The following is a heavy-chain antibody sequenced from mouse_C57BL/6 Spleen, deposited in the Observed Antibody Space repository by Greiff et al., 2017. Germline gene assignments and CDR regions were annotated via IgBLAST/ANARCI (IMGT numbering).Heavy chain of an antibody. J-gene: IGHJ1*03. CDR3: ARGRVPAYYAWYFDV. D-gene: IGHD1-1*01. CDR2: IYPGDGDT. V-gene: IGHV1-82*01. Sequence: VKLVESGPELVKPGASVKISCKASGYAFSSSWMNWVKQRPGKGLEWIGRIYPGDGDTNYNGKFKGKATLTADKSSSTAYMQLSSLTSEDSAVYFCARGRVPAYYAWYFDVWGTGTTVTVSS. CDR1: GYAFSSSW.